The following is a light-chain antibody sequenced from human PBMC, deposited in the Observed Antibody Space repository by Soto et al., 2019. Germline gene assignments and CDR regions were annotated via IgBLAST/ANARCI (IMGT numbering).Light chain of an antibody. J-gene: IGLJ2*01. CDR1: SSDVGGYNY. Sequence: QSVLTQPASVSGSPGQSITISCTGTSSDVGGYNYVSWYQQDPDKAPKLMIYDVNNRPSGVSNRFSGSKSGNTASLTISGLQAEDEDYYYCSSYTSSSTLAVFGGGTKLTVL. CDR2: DVN. CDR3: SSYTSSSTLAV. V-gene: IGLV2-14*01.